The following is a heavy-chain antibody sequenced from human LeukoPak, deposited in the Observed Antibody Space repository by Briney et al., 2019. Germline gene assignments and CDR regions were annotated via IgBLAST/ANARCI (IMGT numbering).Heavy chain of an antibody. V-gene: IGHV3-13*01. CDR2: IGTAGDT. J-gene: IGHJ4*02. Sequence: GGSLRLSCAASGFTFSSYDMPWVRQATGKGLEWVSAIGTAGDTYYPGSVKGRFTISRENAKNSLYLQMNSLRAGDTAVYYCARVSTLSGHFDYWGPGNPGHRLL. CDR1: GFTFSSYD. D-gene: IGHD3-16*02. CDR3: ARVSTLSGHFDY.